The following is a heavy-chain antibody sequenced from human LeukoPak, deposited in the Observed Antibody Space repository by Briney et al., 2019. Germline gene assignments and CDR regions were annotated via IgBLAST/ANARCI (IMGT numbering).Heavy chain of an antibody. CDR1: GFIFSSFS. V-gene: IGHV3-33*08. CDR3: ARAKGVSTGYRPTDY. CDR2: IWYDGSNR. J-gene: IGHJ4*02. Sequence: GGSLRLSCAASGFIFSSFSVNWVRQAPGKGLEWVAVIWYDGSNRYYADPVKGRFTVSRDNSKNTLYLQMNSLRAEDTAVYYCARAKGVSTGYRPTDYWGQGTLVTVSS. D-gene: IGHD3-22*01.